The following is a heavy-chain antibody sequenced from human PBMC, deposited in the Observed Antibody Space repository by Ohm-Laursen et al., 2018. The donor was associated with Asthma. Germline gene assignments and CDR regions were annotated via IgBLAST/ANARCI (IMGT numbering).Heavy chain of an antibody. CDR1: GASFSTYY. CDR3: ARASGGSGSYF. J-gene: IGHJ4*02. D-gene: IGHD1-26*01. V-gene: IGHV4-59*01. CDR2: IHRTGST. Sequence: SETLSLTCTLSGASFSTYYWGWIRQPPGKGLEWIGHIHRTGSTNYNPSLESRVTISIDTSTNQFSLKLSSVTAADTAVYYCARASGGSGSYFWGQGTLVTVSS.